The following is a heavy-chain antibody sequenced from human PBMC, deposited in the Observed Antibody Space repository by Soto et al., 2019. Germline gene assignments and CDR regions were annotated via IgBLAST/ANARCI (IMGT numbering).Heavy chain of an antibody. CDR1: GFTFDDYT. V-gene: IGHV3-43*01. D-gene: IGHD3-10*01. CDR3: ATSTGIGYFDY. Sequence: LRLSCAASGFTFDDYTMHWVRQAPGKGLEWVSLISWDGGSTYYADSVKGRFTISRDNSKNSLYLQMNSLRTEDTALYYCATSTGIGYFDYWGQGTLVTVSS. CDR2: ISWDGGST. J-gene: IGHJ4*02.